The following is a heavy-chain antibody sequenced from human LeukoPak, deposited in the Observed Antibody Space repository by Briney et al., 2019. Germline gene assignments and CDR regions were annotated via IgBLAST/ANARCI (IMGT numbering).Heavy chain of an antibody. CDR3: QTYYYDSSGYYYIDQ. J-gene: IGHJ4*02. D-gene: IGHD3-22*01. CDR1: GFTFGDYA. V-gene: IGHV3-49*04. CDR2: IRSKAYGGTT. Sequence: GGPLRLSCTTSGFTFGDYAMSWVRQAPGKGLEWVGFIRSKAYGGTTEYAASVKGRFTISRDDSKSIAYLQMNSLNTEDTAVYYCQTYYYDSSGYYYIDQWGQGTLVTVSS.